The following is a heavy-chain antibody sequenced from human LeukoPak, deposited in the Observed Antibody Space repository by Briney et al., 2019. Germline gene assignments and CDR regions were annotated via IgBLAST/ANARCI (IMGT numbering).Heavy chain of an antibody. V-gene: IGHV3-7*01. Sequence: GGSLRLSCAASGFTFSSYWMSWVRQAPGKGLEWVANIKQDGSEKYYVDSVKGRFTISRDNAKNSLYLQMNSLRAEDTAVYYCARDRPNYCSSTSCKYYYYMDVWGKGTTVTVSS. CDR1: GFTFSSYW. CDR2: IKQDGSEK. CDR3: ARDRPNYCSSTSCKYYYYMDV. D-gene: IGHD2-2*01. J-gene: IGHJ6*03.